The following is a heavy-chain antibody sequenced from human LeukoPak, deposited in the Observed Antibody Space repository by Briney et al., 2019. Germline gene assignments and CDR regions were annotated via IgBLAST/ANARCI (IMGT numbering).Heavy chain of an antibody. J-gene: IGHJ4*02. Sequence: ASVKVSCKASGYTFTSYDIKWVRQATAQGLEWMGWMNPNSGNTGYAQKFPGRVTITRNTSISTAYMELSSLRSEDTAVYYCGRRKGSTGYFDYWGQGTLVTVSS. D-gene: IGHD4-17*01. V-gene: IGHV1-8*03. CDR2: MNPNSGNT. CDR1: GYTFTSYD. CDR3: GRRKGSTGYFDY.